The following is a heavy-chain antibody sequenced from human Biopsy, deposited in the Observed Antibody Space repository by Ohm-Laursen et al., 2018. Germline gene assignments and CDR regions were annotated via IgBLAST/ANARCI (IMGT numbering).Heavy chain of an antibody. D-gene: IGHD1-26*01. CDR1: GGTFTNYV. V-gene: IGHV1-69*13. Sequence: SVKVSCKASGGTFTNYVISWVRQAPGHGLEWMGGIIPIFGTANYAQKFQGRVTITADESTSTAYMELSSLRSDDTAVYYCARDALGGGSYRFFYWGQGSLVTVSS. J-gene: IGHJ4*02. CDR2: IIPIFGTA. CDR3: ARDALGGGSYRFFY.